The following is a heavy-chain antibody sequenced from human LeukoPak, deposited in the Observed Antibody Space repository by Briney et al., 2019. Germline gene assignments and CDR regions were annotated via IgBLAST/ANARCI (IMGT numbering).Heavy chain of an antibody. CDR3: ASADYYGSGSYLYYFDY. V-gene: IGHV3-30*03. CDR1: GFTFSRYS. CDR2: ISYDGSNK. D-gene: IGHD3-10*01. Sequence: GGSLRLSCAASGFTFSRYSMNWVRQTPGKGLEWVAVISYDGSNKYYADSVKGRFTISRDNSKNTLYLQMNSLRAEDTAVYYCASADYYGSGSYLYYFDYWGQGTLVTVSS. J-gene: IGHJ4*02.